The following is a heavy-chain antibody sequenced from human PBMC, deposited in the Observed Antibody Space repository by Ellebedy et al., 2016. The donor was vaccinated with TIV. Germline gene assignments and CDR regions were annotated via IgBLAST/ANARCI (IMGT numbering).Heavy chain of an antibody. CDR1: GFAFSSYA. CDR2: ISYDGSKK. CDR3: ASDRELWFGELFITYYLDY. D-gene: IGHD3-10*01. Sequence: GESLKISCAASGFAFSSYAMHWVRQAPGKGLEWVAVISYDGSKKYYVDSVKGRFTISRDNSRHTLYLEMHSLRGEDTAVYYCASDRELWFGELFITYYLDYWGQGSLVTVSS. J-gene: IGHJ4*02. V-gene: IGHV3-30*01.